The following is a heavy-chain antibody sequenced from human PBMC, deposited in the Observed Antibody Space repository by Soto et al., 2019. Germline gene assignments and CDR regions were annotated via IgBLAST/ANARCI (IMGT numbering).Heavy chain of an antibody. CDR1: GYPFSAFD. Sequence: QVQLVQSGAEVKKPGASVKVSCEASGYPFSAFDINWVRQAGGQGLEWMGWMNPDSGDTAFAQRFQDRITMTRSTSISTAYMELSRLTSDYTAVYFCVRQPGGVATPGDDYWGQGTLVTVSS. CDR3: VRQPGGVATPGDDY. CDR2: MNPDSGDT. V-gene: IGHV1-8*01. D-gene: IGHD2-15*01. J-gene: IGHJ4*02.